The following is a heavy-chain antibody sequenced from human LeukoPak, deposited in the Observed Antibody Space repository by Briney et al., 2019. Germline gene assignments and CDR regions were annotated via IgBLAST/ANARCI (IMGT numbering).Heavy chain of an antibody. CDR1: GDSISSYY. D-gene: IGHD6-13*01. CDR2: IFYSGSP. Sequence: PSETLSLTCTVSGDSISSYYWSWIRQPPGKGLEWIGNIFYSGSPNYNPSLKSRVTMSVDTSKNQFSLKLSSVTAADTAVYYCAREAGTGFDYWGQGTLVTVSS. CDR3: AREAGTGFDY. V-gene: IGHV4-59*12. J-gene: IGHJ4*02.